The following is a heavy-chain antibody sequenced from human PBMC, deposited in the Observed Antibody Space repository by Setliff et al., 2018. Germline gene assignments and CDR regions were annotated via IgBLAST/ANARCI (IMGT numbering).Heavy chain of an antibody. D-gene: IGHD6-13*01. V-gene: IGHV4-59*03. CDR3: ALSSSWFKDFQH. CDR2: VYYDGTT. Sequence: PSETLSLTCTVSGGSISSYYWSWIRQPPGKGLEWLGYVYYDGTTNYNPSLKSRLTVSVDTSNNQFSLKVSSVTAADTAIYYCALSSSWFKDFQHWGQGTLVTVS. CDR1: GGSISSYY. J-gene: IGHJ1*01.